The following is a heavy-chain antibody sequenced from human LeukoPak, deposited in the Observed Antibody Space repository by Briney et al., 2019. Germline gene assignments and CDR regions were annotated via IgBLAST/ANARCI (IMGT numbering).Heavy chain of an antibody. CDR3: ARAGYYDSSGYDAFDI. CDR2: IYYSGST. D-gene: IGHD3-22*01. Sequence: SETLSLTCTVSGGSISSYYWSWIRQPPGKGLEWIGYIYYSGSTNYNPSLKSRVTISVDTSKNQFSLKLSSVTAADTAVYYCARAGYYDSSGYDAFDIWGQGTMVTVSS. CDR1: GGSISSYY. J-gene: IGHJ3*02. V-gene: IGHV4-59*01.